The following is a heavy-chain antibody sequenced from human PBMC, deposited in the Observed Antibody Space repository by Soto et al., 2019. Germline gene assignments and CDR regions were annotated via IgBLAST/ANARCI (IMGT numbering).Heavy chain of an antibody. J-gene: IGHJ4*02. CDR2: ISYDGSDE. D-gene: IGHD6-19*01. Sequence: QVQLVESGGGVVQPGRSLRLSCAASGFTFSNFPIHWVRQPPGKGLEWVAVISYDGSDEYYADSVKGRFTISRDNSKNTLYLQMNGLRPEDTAVYYCARGGLGSGWYHFDSWGQGTLVTVSS. CDR3: ARGGLGSGWYHFDS. CDR1: GFTFSNFP. V-gene: IGHV3-30-3*01.